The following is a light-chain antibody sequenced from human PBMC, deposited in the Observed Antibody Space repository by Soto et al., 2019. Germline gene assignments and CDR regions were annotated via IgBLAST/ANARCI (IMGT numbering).Light chain of an antibody. CDR1: QSISSW. CDR3: QQYNSLWT. CDR2: DAS. Sequence: DCQMTQYPTTLSASEGDRVTITCRASQSISSWLAWYQQKPGKAPKLLIYDASSLESGVPSRFSGSGSGTEFTLTISSLQPDDFATYYCQQYNSLWTFGQGSNVDVK. V-gene: IGKV1-5*01. J-gene: IGKJ1*01.